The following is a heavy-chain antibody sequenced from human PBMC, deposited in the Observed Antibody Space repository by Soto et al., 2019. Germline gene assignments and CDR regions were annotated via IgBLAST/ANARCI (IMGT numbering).Heavy chain of an antibody. J-gene: IGHJ5*02. CDR1: GFTFSSYA. Sequence: GGSLRLACAASGFTFSSYAMSWVRQAPGKGLEWVSAISGSGGSTYYADSVKGRFTISRDNSKNTLYLQMNSLRAEDTAVYYCARVAVAGPVFDPWGQRTLDTGSS. V-gene: IGHV3-23*01. CDR3: ARVAVAGPVFDP. D-gene: IGHD6-19*01. CDR2: ISGSGGST.